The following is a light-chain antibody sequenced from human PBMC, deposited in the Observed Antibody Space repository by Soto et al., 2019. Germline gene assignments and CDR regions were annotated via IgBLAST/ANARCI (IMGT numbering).Light chain of an antibody. V-gene: IGLV4-69*01. Sequence: QSVLTQSPSASASLGASVKLTCTLSSGHSSYAIAWHQQQPEKGPRYLMKLNSDGSHSKGDGIPDRFSGSSSGAERYLTISSLQSEDEAEYYCQTWGTGIGVFGGGTKVTVL. CDR2: LNSDGSH. CDR3: QTWGTGIGV. CDR1: SGHSSYA. J-gene: IGLJ3*02.